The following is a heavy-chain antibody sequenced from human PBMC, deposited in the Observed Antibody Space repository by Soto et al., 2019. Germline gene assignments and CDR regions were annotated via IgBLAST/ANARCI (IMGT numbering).Heavy chain of an antibody. Sequence: ASVKVSCKASGYTFTSYAMHWVRQAPGQRLEWMGWINPSGGSTSYAQKFQGRVTMTRGTSTSTVYMELSSLRSEDTAVYYCARALYYYDSSGYYDPGAFDIWGQGTMVNVSS. CDR3: ARALYYYDSSGYYDPGAFDI. V-gene: IGHV1-46*03. D-gene: IGHD3-22*01. CDR1: GYTFTSYA. CDR2: INPSGGST. J-gene: IGHJ3*02.